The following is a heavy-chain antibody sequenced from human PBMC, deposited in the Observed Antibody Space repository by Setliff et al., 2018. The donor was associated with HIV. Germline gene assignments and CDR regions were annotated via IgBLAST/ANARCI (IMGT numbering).Heavy chain of an antibody. J-gene: IGHJ6*03. Sequence: GGSLRLSCAASGFTFSSYWMHWVRQGPGKGLVWVSRINSDVSSTSYADSVKGRFTISRDNAENTLYLQMNSLRAEDTAVYYCARGTSGSYYYQYYYYLDVWGKGTTVTVSS. CDR1: GFTFSSYW. V-gene: IGHV3-74*01. CDR2: INSDVSST. D-gene: IGHD1-1*01. CDR3: ARGTSGSYYYQYYYYLDV.